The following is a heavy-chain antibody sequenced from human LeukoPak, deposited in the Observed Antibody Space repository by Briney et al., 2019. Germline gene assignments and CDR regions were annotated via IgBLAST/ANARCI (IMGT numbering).Heavy chain of an antibody. V-gene: IGHV3-33*01. J-gene: IGHJ6*02. Sequence: GGSLRLSCAASGFTFSSYGMHWVCQAPGKGLEWVAVIWYDGSNKYYADSVKGRFTISRDNSKNTLYLQMNSLRAEDTAVYYCARDGGIVVVPAAIAGIRYGMDAWGQGTTVTVSS. CDR1: GFTFSSYG. D-gene: IGHD2-2*01. CDR3: ARDGGIVVVPAAIAGIRYGMDA. CDR2: IWYDGSNK.